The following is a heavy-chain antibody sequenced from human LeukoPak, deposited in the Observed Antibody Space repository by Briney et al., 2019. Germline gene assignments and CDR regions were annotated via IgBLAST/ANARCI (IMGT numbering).Heavy chain of an antibody. CDR1: GESFSGYS. CDR3: ARDSGGTGY. V-gene: IGHV4-59*01. J-gene: IGHJ4*02. Sequence: SETLSLTCVVYGESFSGYSWSWIRQPPGKGLEWIGYIYYSGSTNYNPSLKSRVTISVDTSKNQFSLKLSSVTAADTAVYYCARDSGGTGYWGQGALVTVSS. D-gene: IGHD2-15*01. CDR2: IYYSGST.